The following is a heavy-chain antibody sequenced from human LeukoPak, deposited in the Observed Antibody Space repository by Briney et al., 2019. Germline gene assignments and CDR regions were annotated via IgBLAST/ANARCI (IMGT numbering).Heavy chain of an antibody. Sequence: SETLSLTCAVYGGSFSGYYWSWIRQPPGKGLEWIGEINHSGSTNYNPSLKSRVTISVDTSKNQFSLKLSSVTAADTAVYYCASRYSSSWYPNYYYMDVWGKGTTVTISS. CDR3: ASRYSSSWYPNYYYMDV. V-gene: IGHV4-34*01. J-gene: IGHJ6*03. CDR1: GGSFSGYY. D-gene: IGHD6-13*01. CDR2: INHSGST.